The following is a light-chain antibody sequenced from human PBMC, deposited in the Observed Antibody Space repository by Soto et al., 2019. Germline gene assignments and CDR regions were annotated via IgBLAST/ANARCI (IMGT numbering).Light chain of an antibody. J-gene: IGKJ5*01. CDR3: QQHNDWPT. CDR1: ESVSSK. V-gene: IGKV3-15*01. Sequence: EIVMTQSQATLSVAPGERAALSFRASESVSSKLVWYQKKPGQATRLLIHDASTRATGIPARFSGSGSGTEFIPTISSVESQDFAIYYCQQHNDWPTFGQGTRLEI. CDR2: DAS.